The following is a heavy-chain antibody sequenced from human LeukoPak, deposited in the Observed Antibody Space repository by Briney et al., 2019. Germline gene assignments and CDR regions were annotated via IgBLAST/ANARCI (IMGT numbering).Heavy chain of an antibody. D-gene: IGHD6-6*01. J-gene: IGHJ4*02. V-gene: IGHV1-18*01. Sequence: ASVKVSCKASGYTFTSYGISWVRQAPGQGLEWMGWISAYNGNTNYAQKLQGRVTMTTDTSTSTAYMELRSLRSDDTAVYYCARGEVVDSSSSGFDYWGQGTLVTVSS. CDR1: GYTFTSYG. CDR3: ARGEVVDSSSSGFDY. CDR2: ISAYNGNT.